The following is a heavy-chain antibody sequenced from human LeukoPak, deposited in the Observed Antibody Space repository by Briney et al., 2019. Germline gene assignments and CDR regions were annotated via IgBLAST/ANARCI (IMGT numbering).Heavy chain of an antibody. Sequence: PGGSLRLSCAASGFTLNNYAMNWVRQAPGKGLEWVSTIGNSGRYINYIDSVKGRFTISRDNTKNSVYLHMNSLRAEDTAIYYCAGYSGYDGGAFDIWGQGTMVTVSS. CDR3: AGYSGYDGGAFDI. J-gene: IGHJ3*02. CDR1: GFTLNNYA. D-gene: IGHD5-12*01. V-gene: IGHV3-21*01. CDR2: IGNSGRYI.